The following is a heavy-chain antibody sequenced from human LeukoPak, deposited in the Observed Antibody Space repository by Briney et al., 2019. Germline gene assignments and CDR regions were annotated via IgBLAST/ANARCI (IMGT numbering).Heavy chain of an antibody. V-gene: IGHV3-21*01. D-gene: IGHD3-22*01. CDR2: ISSSSSYI. CDR3: ARDNYYDSSGYSSFDY. Sequence: GGSLRLSCAASGFTFSSYSMNWVRQAPGKGLEWVSSISSSSSYIYYADSVKGRFTISRDNAKNSLYLQMNSLRAEDTAVYYCARDNYYDSSGYSSFDYWGQGTLVTVSS. CDR1: GFTFSSYS. J-gene: IGHJ4*02.